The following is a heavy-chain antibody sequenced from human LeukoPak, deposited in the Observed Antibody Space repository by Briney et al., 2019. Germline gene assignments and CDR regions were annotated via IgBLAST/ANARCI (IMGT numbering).Heavy chain of an antibody. V-gene: IGHV5-51*01. J-gene: IGHJ3*02. CDR1: GYSFTSYW. CDR3: ARLSVDTAMGGAFDI. Sequence: GESLKISCKGSGYSFTSYWIGWVRQMPGKGLEWMGIIYPGDSDTRYSPSFQGQVTISADKSISTAYLQWSSLKASDTAMCYCARLSVDTAMGGAFDIWGQGTMVTVSS. CDR2: IYPGDSDT. D-gene: IGHD5-18*01.